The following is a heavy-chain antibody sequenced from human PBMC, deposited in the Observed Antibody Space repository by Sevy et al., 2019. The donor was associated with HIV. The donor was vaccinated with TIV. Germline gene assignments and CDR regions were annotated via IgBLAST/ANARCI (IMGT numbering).Heavy chain of an antibody. V-gene: IGHV3-30-3*01. CDR1: GFTFSSYA. J-gene: IGHJ6*02. CDR2: ISYDGSTK. D-gene: IGHD3-10*01. Sequence: GGSLRLSCAASGFTFSSYAMHWVRQAPGKGLEWVAVISYDGSTKYYADAVKGRVTRSRDNSKNTLVQQRNGLGAEDAAVYYCAGAGGCGGSTSYYGMDVWGQGTTVTVSS. CDR3: AGAGGCGGSTSYYGMDV.